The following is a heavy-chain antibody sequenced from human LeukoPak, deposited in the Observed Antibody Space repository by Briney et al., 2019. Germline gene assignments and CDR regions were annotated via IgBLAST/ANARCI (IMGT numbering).Heavy chain of an antibody. D-gene: IGHD1-7*01. CDR1: VGSLSSGGYY. CDR2: IYYSGST. Sequence: SETLSLTCTVSVGSLSSGGYYWSWIRQHPGKGLEWIGYIYYSGSTYYNPSLKSRVTISVDTSKNQFSLKLSSVTAADTAVYYCARGNYRPGGYFDYWGQGTLVTVSS. V-gene: IGHV4-31*03. CDR3: ARGNYRPGGYFDY. J-gene: IGHJ4*02.